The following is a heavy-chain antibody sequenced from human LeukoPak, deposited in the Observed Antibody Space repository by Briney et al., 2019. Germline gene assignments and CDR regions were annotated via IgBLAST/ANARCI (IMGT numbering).Heavy chain of an antibody. J-gene: IGHJ3*02. D-gene: IGHD5-12*01. Sequence: PSETLSLTCTVSGYSISSGYYWGWIRQSPGKGLEWIGSIYQSGSTYYNPSLKSRVTISVDTSKNHLSLILSSVTAADTAVYYCAPGGYIGYGHAFDIWGQGTMVTVSS. V-gene: IGHV4-38-2*02. CDR1: GYSISSGYY. CDR2: IYQSGST. CDR3: APGGYIGYGHAFDI.